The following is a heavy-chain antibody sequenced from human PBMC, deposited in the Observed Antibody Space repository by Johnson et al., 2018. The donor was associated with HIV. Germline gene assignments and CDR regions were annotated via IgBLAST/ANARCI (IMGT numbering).Heavy chain of an antibody. Sequence: QVQLVESGGGVDQPGRSLRLSCAASGFTFNSYAMHWVCQAPGKGLEWVAVISYDGSNKYYADSVKGRFTISRDNSKNTLYLQMNSLRAEDTAVYYCARDPMVRGAGGFDIWGQGTMVTVSS. V-gene: IGHV3-30*04. J-gene: IGHJ3*02. D-gene: IGHD3-10*01. CDR1: GFTFNSYA. CDR2: ISYDGSNK. CDR3: ARDPMVRGAGGFDI.